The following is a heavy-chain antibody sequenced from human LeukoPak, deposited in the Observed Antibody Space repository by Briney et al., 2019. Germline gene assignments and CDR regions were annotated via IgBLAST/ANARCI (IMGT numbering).Heavy chain of an antibody. CDR3: AKEWGDYYDGSGEITIDY. Sequence: PGGSLRLSCAASGFTFSSYAMSWVRQAPGKGLEWVSAISGSVGSTYYADSVKGRFTISRDNSKNTLYLKMNSLRAEDTAVYYCAKEWGDYYDGSGEITIDYWGQGTLVTVSS. D-gene: IGHD3-22*01. J-gene: IGHJ4*02. CDR1: GFTFSSYA. V-gene: IGHV3-23*01. CDR2: ISGSVGST.